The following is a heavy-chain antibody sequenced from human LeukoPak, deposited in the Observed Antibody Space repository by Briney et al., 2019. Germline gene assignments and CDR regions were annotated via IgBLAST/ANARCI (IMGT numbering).Heavy chain of an antibody. CDR3: VKGRRGSSYVHYFDS. CDR1: GLIFETYG. CDR2: ISKNGSNT. J-gene: IGHJ4*02. V-gene: IGHV3-30*18. Sequence: GGSLRLSCEVSGLIFETYGMHWVRQAPGKGLEWVGVISKNGSNTYYGDSDKGRFTISRDNTNNTLSLQMNGLTTEDTGVYFCVKGRRGSSYVHYFDSWGQGTLVTVSS. D-gene: IGHD5-18*01.